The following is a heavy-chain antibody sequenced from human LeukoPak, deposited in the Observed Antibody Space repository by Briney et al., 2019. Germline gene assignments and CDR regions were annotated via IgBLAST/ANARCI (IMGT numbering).Heavy chain of an antibody. Sequence: GGSLRLSCAASGFTFSSYGMHWVRQAPGKGLEWVAVISYDGSNKYYADSVKGRFTISRDNSKNTLYLQMNSLRAEDTAVYYCAKEYRQVAVAAYFDYWGQGTLVTVSS. D-gene: IGHD6-19*01. CDR1: GFTFSSYG. V-gene: IGHV3-30*18. J-gene: IGHJ4*02. CDR3: AKEYRQVAVAAYFDY. CDR2: ISYDGSNK.